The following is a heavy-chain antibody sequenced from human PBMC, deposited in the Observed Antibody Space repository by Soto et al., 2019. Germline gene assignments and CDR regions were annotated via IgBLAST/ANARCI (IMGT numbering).Heavy chain of an antibody. CDR2: IIPIFGTA. Sequence: ASVKVSCKASGGTFSSCAISWVRQAPGQGLEWMGGIIPIFGTANYAQKFQGRVTITADESTSTAYMELSSLRSEDTAVYYCARAPYYYDSSGYYFPDDAFDIWGQGTMVTVSS. J-gene: IGHJ3*02. D-gene: IGHD3-22*01. V-gene: IGHV1-69*13. CDR3: ARAPYYYDSSGYYFPDDAFDI. CDR1: GGTFSSCA.